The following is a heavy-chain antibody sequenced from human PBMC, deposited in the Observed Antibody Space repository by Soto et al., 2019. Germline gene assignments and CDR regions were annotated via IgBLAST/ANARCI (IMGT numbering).Heavy chain of an antibody. D-gene: IGHD1-1*01. Sequence: SVNVSCKSSGGTFSSYSISWGRQAPGQGLEWMGGIIPIFGTANYAQKFQGRVTITADESTSTAYMELSSLRSEDTAVYYCARILSSRGYPFYGMDVWGQGTTVTSP. V-gene: IGHV1-69*13. J-gene: IGHJ6*02. CDR3: ARILSSRGYPFYGMDV. CDR1: GGTFSSYS. CDR2: IIPIFGTA.